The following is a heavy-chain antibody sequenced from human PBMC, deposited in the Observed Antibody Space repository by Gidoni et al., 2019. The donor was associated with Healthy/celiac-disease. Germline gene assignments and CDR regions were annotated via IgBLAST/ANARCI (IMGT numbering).Heavy chain of an antibody. D-gene: IGHD3-22*01. CDR1: GFTFSSYG. CDR3: ARGRDSSGYYYRGWFDP. J-gene: IGHJ5*02. CDR2: IWYDGSNK. V-gene: IGHV3-33*01. Sequence: QVQLVESGGGVVQPGRSLRLSCAASGFTFSSYGMHWVRQAPGKGLEWVAVIWYDGSNKYYADSVKGRFTISRDNSKNTLYLQMNSLRAEDTAVYYCARGRDSSGYYYRGWFDPWGQGTLVTVSS.